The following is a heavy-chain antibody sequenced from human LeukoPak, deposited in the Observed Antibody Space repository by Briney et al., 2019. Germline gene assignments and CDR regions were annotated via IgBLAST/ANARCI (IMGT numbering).Heavy chain of an antibody. CDR1: GGSISSYY. Sequence: SGTLSLTCAVSGGSISSYYWSWIRQPPGKGLEWIGYIYYSGSTNYKSSLKSRVTTSVDTSKNQFSLKLSSVTAADTAVYYCARTTEGGYSYGYFYYYYMDVWGKGTAVTVSS. V-gene: IGHV4-59*01. J-gene: IGHJ6*03. CDR2: IYYSGST. CDR3: ARTTEGGYSYGYFYYYYMDV. D-gene: IGHD5-18*01.